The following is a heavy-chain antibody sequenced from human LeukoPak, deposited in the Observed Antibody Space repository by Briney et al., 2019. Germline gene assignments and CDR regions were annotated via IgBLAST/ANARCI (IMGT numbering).Heavy chain of an antibody. CDR1: GGTFSSYA. Sequence: GSSVKVSCKASGGTFSSYAISWVRQAPGQGLEWMGWINPNSGGTNYAQKFEGRVTMTRDTSISTACMELSRLRSSDTAVYYCATGSPYYDRGGNWFDPWGQGTLVTVSS. CDR3: ATGSPYYDRGGNWFDP. V-gene: IGHV1-2*02. J-gene: IGHJ5*02. D-gene: IGHD3-22*01. CDR2: INPNSGGT.